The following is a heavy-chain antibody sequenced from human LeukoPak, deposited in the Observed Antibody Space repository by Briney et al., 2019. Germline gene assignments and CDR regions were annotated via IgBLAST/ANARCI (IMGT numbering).Heavy chain of an antibody. J-gene: IGHJ4*02. Sequence: SETLSLTCAVSGGSISSGGYYWSWIRQPPGKGLEWIGEINHSGSTNYNPSLKSRVTISVDTSKNQFSLKLSSVTAADTAVYYCATYPYPYGDRSYWGQGTLVTVSS. V-gene: IGHV4-39*07. CDR1: GGSISSGGYY. CDR3: ATYPYPYGDRSY. CDR2: INHSGST. D-gene: IGHD4-17*01.